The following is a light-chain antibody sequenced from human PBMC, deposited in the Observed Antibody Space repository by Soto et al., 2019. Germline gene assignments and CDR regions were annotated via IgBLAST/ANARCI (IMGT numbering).Light chain of an antibody. Sequence: DIQMTQSPSSLSASVEDRVIITCRASQSISNHLNWYQQKPGKAPKLLIFAASSLQSGVPSRFSGSRSGPDFTLTISSLQPEDFAVYYCQQHGSSPITFGQGTRLEIK. CDR3: QQHGSSPIT. CDR1: QSISNH. V-gene: IGKV1-39*01. CDR2: AAS. J-gene: IGKJ5*01.